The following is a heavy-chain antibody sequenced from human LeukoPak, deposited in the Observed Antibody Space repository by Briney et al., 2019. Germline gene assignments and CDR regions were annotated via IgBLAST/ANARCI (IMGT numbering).Heavy chain of an antibody. J-gene: IGHJ4*02. CDR2: ISGSGGST. Sequence: GGSLRLSCAASGFTFSSYAMSWVRQAPGKGLEWVSAISGSGGSTYYADSVKGRFTISRDNSKNTLYLQMNSLRAEDTAVYYCAKDRPHIVVVTAIPGGIDYWGQGTLATVPS. V-gene: IGHV3-23*01. CDR3: AKDRPHIVVVTAIPGGIDY. D-gene: IGHD2-21*02. CDR1: GFTFSSYA.